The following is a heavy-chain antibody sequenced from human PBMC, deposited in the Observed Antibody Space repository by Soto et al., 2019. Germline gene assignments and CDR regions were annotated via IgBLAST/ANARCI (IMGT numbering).Heavy chain of an antibody. CDR2: ISGSGGST. J-gene: IGHJ4*02. CDR1: GFTFSSYA. V-gene: IGHV3-23*01. CDR3: AGGSPAARYFDY. Sequence: LSLTCAASGFTFSSYAMSWVRQAPGKGLEWVSAISGSGGSTYYADSVKGRFTISRDNSKNTLYLQMNSLRAEDTAVYYCAGGSPAARYFDYWGQGTLVTVSS. D-gene: IGHD2-2*01.